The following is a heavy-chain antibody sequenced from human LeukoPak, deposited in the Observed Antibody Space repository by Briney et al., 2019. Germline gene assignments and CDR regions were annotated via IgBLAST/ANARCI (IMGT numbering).Heavy chain of an antibody. D-gene: IGHD2-2*01. J-gene: IGHJ3*02. CDR2: KYYTGSA. Sequence: SQTLSLTCNVSGVSVSDGRYYWTWIRQHPAKGLEWIGYKYYTGSAKYNPSLKSRLTISVDTSKNQFSLQLSSVTAADTATYYCATPYCSSISCLDVFNIWAQGTRVTVSS. CDR1: GVSVSDGRYY. CDR3: ATPYCSSISCLDVFNI. V-gene: IGHV4-31*03.